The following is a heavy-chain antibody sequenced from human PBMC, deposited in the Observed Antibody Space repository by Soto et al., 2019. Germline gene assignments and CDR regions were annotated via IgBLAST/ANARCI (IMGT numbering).Heavy chain of an antibody. D-gene: IGHD2-15*01. CDR3: ARHPGGRGYYYGMDV. V-gene: IGHV1-69*05. Sequence: QVQLVQSGAEVKKPGSSVKVSCKASGGTFSSYAISWVRQAPGQGLEWMGGIIPIFGTANYAQKFQGRVTITTEQSAXTAYMVLSSLRSEDTAVYYCARHPGGRGYYYGMDVWGQGTTVTVSS. CDR2: IIPIFGTA. J-gene: IGHJ6*02. CDR1: GGTFSSYA.